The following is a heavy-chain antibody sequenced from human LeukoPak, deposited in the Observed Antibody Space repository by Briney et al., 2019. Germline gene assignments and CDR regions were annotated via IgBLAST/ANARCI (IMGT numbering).Heavy chain of an antibody. D-gene: IGHD6-13*01. Sequence: KPSETLSLTCTVSGGSISSSSYYWGWIRQPPGKGLEWIGEINHSGSTNYNPSLKSRVTISVDTSKNQFSLKLSSVTAADTAVYYCARGRSSSSWYLGSGVYFQHWGQGTLVTVSS. CDR2: INHSGST. CDR3: ARGRSSSSWYLGSGVYFQH. J-gene: IGHJ1*01. V-gene: IGHV4-39*07. CDR1: GGSISSSSYY.